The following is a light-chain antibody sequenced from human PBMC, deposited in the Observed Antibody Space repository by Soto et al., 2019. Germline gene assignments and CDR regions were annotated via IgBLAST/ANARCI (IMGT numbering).Light chain of an antibody. CDR1: QSVSSNY. CDR3: LQYGSSPLT. J-gene: IGKJ3*01. V-gene: IGKV3-20*01. Sequence: PGLGTVSPWGWATHSCRESQSVSSNYLAWYQQKPGQAPKVLIYRASSRATGIPDRFSGSVSGTNSTLHTSRLYPHDIPADPCLQYGSSPLTFVPGTKVDIK. CDR2: RAS.